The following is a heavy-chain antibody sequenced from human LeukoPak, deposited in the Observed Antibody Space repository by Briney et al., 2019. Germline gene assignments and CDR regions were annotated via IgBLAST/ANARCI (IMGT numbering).Heavy chain of an antibody. Sequence: GSLRLSCTVPGFPVSSNSLSWVRQPPDKGLGWGAFIRYDGRNKYYAEFVKGRFPIPRNNPKHTLYLQMKNLEPDDTGGYYALGTSNSFDYWGERTLGTVSS. CDR1: GFPVSSNS. D-gene: IGHD1-7*01. J-gene: IGHJ4*02. CDR3: LGTSNSFDY. CDR2: IRYDGRNK. V-gene: IGHV3-30*02.